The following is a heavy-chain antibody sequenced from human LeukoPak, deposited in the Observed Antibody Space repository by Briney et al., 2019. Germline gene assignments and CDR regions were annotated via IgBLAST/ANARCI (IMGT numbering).Heavy chain of an antibody. Sequence: GGSLRLSCVASELTFSTYWMHWVRQAPGKGLVWVSRINGDGSSTSYADSVKGRFTISRDNAKNTLHMQMNSLRAEDTAVYYCARDLGMTTVSQEDYWGQGTLVTVSS. V-gene: IGHV3-74*01. J-gene: IGHJ4*02. CDR3: ARDLGMTTVSQEDY. CDR2: INGDGSST. CDR1: ELTFSTYW. D-gene: IGHD4-17*01.